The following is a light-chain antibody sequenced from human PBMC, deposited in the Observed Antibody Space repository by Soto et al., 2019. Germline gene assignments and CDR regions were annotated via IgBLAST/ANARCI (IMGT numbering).Light chain of an antibody. Sequence: EIVLTQSPGTLSLSPGERATLSCRASQSVSRSYLAWYQQKPGQAHRLLIYGASSRATGIPDRFSGSGSGTAFTLTISSLEPEDFAVYYCQQYGSSPYTFGQGTKLESK. V-gene: IGKV3-20*01. J-gene: IGKJ2*01. CDR2: GAS. CDR3: QQYGSSPYT. CDR1: QSVSRSY.